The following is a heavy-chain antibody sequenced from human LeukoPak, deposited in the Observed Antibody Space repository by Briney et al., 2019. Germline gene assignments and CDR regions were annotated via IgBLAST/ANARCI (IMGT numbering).Heavy chain of an antibody. V-gene: IGHV4-39*02. CDR3: AREVGAPSRNFDY. CDR1: GGSISSSSYY. J-gene: IGHJ4*02. D-gene: IGHD1-26*01. Sequence: SETLSLTCTVSGGSISSSSYYWGWIRQPPGKGLEWIGSIYYSGSTYYNPSLKSRVTISVDTSKNQFSLKPSFVTAADTAVYYCAREVGAPSRNFDYWGQGTLVTVSS. CDR2: IYYSGST.